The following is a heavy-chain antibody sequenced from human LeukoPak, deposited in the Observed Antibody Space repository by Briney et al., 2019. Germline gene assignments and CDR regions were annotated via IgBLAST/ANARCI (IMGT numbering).Heavy chain of an antibody. V-gene: IGHV3-66*02. CDR1: GFTVSGNY. CDR3: ARDQPGRGDTYY. Sequence: GGSLRLSCAASGFTVSGNYMSWVRRAPGKGLEWVSVIYSGGSTYYADSVKGRFTISRDNSKNTLYLQMNSLRAEDTTVYYCARDQPGRGDTYYWGQGTLVTVSS. J-gene: IGHJ4*02. CDR2: IYSGGST. D-gene: IGHD1-26*01.